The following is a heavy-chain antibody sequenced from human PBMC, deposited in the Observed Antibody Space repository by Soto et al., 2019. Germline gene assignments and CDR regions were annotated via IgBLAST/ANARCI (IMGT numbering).Heavy chain of an antibody. CDR1: GGSISNADFY. V-gene: IGHV4-30-4*01. Sequence: PSETLSLTCTVSGGSISNADFYWSWIRQPPGKGLEWIGYIYYSKITFYSPSLKGRVFISIDTSKNQFSLKLSSVTAADTAVYYCARADVTRYLSMDVWGQGTTVTVSS. J-gene: IGHJ6*02. CDR2: IYYSKIT. D-gene: IGHD1-26*01. CDR3: ARADVTRYLSMDV.